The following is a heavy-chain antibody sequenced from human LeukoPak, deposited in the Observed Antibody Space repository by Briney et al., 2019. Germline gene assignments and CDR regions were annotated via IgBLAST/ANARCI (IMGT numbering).Heavy chain of an antibody. CDR3: TSSGYVWDYFDY. Sequence: GGSLRLSCATSGFTFSGSAMHWVRQASGKGLEWVGRIRSKANTYATAYAASVKGRFTISRDDSKNTAYLQMNSLKTEDTAVYYCTSSGYVWDYFDYWGQGTLVTVSS. D-gene: IGHD5-12*01. V-gene: IGHV3-73*01. J-gene: IGHJ4*02. CDR2: IRSKANTYAT. CDR1: GFTFSGSA.